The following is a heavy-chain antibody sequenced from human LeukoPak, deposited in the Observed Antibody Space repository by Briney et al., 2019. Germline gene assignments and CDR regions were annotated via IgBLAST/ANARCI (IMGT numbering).Heavy chain of an antibody. CDR2: FDPEDGET. D-gene: IGHD1-1*01. V-gene: IGHV1-24*01. Sequence: ASVKVSCKVSGYTLTELSMHWVRQAPGKGLEWMGGFDPEDGETIYAQKFQGRVTMTEDTSTDTAYMELSSLRSEDTAVYYCATPPYNWNDGNAFDIWGQGTMVTVSS. CDR1: GYTLTELS. J-gene: IGHJ3*02. CDR3: ATPPYNWNDGNAFDI.